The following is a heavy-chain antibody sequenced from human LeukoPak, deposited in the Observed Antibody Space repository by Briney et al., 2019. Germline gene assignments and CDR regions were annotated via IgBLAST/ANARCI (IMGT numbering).Heavy chain of an antibody. D-gene: IGHD3-3*01. V-gene: IGHV7-4-1*02. Sequence: ASVKVSCKASGYTFTSYAMNWVRQAPGQGLEWMGWINTNTGNPTYAQGFTGRFVFSLDTSVSTAYLQISSLKAEDTAVYYCARDGMYDFPYYYCYMDAWGKGTTVTVSS. J-gene: IGHJ6*03. CDR3: ARDGMYDFPYYYCYMDA. CDR2: INTNTGNP. CDR1: GYTFTSYA.